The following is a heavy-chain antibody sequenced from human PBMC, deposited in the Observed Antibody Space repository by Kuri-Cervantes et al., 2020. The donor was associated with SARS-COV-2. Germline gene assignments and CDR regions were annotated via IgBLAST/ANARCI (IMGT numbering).Heavy chain of an antibody. Sequence: ETLSLTCTVSGDSVTTSTCYWGWIRQPPGQGLGWIGSIYHSGSTYYNPSLKSRVTISVDTSKNQFSLKLSSVTAADTAAYYWARHTQGYYYYYMDVWGKGTTVTVSS. CDR3: ARHTQGYYYYYMDV. J-gene: IGHJ6*03. CDR2: IYHSGST. CDR1: GDSVTTSTCY. V-gene: IGHV4-39*01.